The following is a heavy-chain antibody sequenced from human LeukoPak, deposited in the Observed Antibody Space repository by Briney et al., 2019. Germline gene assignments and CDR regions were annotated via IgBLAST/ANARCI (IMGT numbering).Heavy chain of an antibody. J-gene: IGHJ4*02. Sequence: GGSLRLSCAASGFTFSSYAMNWVRQAPGKGLEWVSAISGGGHSTYYANSVKGRFTISRDNSKNTLYLQTNSLRAEDTAIYYCTKAYFFDSGTSSIFDYWGQGTLVTVSS. V-gene: IGHV3-23*01. CDR1: GFTFSSYA. CDR3: TKAYFFDSGTSSIFDY. D-gene: IGHD2/OR15-2a*01. CDR2: ISGGGHST.